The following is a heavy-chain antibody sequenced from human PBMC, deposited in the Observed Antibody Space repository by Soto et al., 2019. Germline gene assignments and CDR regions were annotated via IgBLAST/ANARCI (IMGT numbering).Heavy chain of an antibody. CDR3: ARSIAAADDGMDV. D-gene: IGHD6-13*01. J-gene: IGHJ6*02. CDR2: INPNSGGT. V-gene: IGHV1-2*04. CDR1: GYTFTGYY. Sequence: ASVKVSCKASGYTFTGYYMHWVRQAPGQGLEWMGWINPNSGGTNYAQKFQGWVTMTRDTSISTAYMELSRLRSDDTAVYYCARSIAAADDGMDVWGQGTTVTVYS.